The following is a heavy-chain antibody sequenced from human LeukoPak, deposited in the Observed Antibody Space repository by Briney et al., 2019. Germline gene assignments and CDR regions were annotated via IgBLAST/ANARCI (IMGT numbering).Heavy chain of an antibody. J-gene: IGHJ4*02. V-gene: IGHV1-2*02. CDR2: INPNSGGT. D-gene: IGHD3-22*01. Sequence: ASVKVSCKASGYTFTDYYMHWVRQAPGQGLEWMGWINPNSGGTNYAQKLQGRVTMTTDTSTSTAYMELRSLRSDDTAVYYCARELNYYDSSGYYNYWGQGTLVTVSS. CDR3: ARELNYYDSSGYYNY. CDR1: GYTFTDYY.